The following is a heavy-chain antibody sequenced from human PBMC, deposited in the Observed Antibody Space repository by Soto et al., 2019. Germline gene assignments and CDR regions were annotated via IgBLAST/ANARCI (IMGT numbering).Heavy chain of an antibody. CDR2: IYYSGST. V-gene: IGHV4-31*03. Sequence: KPSETLSLTCTVSGGSISSGGYYWSWIRQHPGKGLEWIGYIYYSGSTYYNPSLKSRVTISVDTSKNQFSLKLSSVTAADTAVYYCARAGRMSIAAANFDYWGQGTLVTVSS. D-gene: IGHD6-13*01. J-gene: IGHJ4*02. CDR3: ARAGRMSIAAANFDY. CDR1: GGSISSGGYY.